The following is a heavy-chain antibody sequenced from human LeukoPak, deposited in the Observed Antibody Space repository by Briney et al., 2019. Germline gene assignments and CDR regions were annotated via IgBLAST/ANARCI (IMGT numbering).Heavy chain of an antibody. Sequence: GGSLRLSCAASGFTFTSYSMNWVRQAPGKGLEWVSSISSSSSYIDYADSVKGRFTISRDNTKNSLYLQMSSLRAEDTAVYYCARAYSPPWITASYAFDTWGQGTMVTVSS. D-gene: IGHD5-12*01. J-gene: IGHJ3*02. V-gene: IGHV3-21*01. CDR1: GFTFTSYS. CDR3: ARAYSPPWITASYAFDT. CDR2: ISSSSSYI.